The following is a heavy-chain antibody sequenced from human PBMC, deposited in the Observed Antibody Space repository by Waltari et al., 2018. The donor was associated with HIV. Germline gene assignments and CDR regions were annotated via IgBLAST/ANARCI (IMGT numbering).Heavy chain of an antibody. V-gene: IGHV3-53*01. Sequence: EVQLVESGGGLIQPGGSLRLSCAASGFTVSSNYMSWVRKAQGKGLEWVSVIYSGGSTYYADSVKGRFTISRDNSKNTLYLQMNSLRAEDTAVYYCARGAQWLAYYYGMDVWGQGTTVTVSS. J-gene: IGHJ6*02. D-gene: IGHD6-19*01. CDR3: ARGAQWLAYYYGMDV. CDR2: IYSGGST. CDR1: GFTVSSNY.